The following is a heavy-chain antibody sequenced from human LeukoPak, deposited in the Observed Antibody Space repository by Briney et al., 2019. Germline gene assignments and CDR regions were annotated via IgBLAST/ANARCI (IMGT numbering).Heavy chain of an antibody. CDR1: GFSFSTYR. D-gene: IGHD3-10*01. Sequence: GGSLRLSCAASGFSFSTYRMHWVRQAPGEGLEWVSSISTGSTYVYYADSVKGRFTISRDNSKNTLYLQMNSLRAEDTAVYYCAREYGSGSSYRGLGYWGQGTLVTVSS. V-gene: IGHV3-21*04. CDR2: ISTGSTYV. J-gene: IGHJ4*02. CDR3: AREYGSGSSYRGLGY.